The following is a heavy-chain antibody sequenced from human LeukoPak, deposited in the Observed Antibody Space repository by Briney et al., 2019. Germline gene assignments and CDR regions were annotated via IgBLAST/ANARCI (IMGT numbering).Heavy chain of an antibody. J-gene: IGHJ5*02. D-gene: IGHD6-6*01. CDR2: IWHDGSYE. CDR1: GFTFSRYG. CDR3: AREWYSSSSGWFDP. V-gene: IGHV3-33*01. Sequence: AGGSLRLSCAASGFTFSRYGMHWVRQAPGKGLEWVAVIWHDGSYEYYADSVKGRFTISRDSSKNTLYLQMNSLRAEDTAVHYWAREWYSSSSGWFDPWGQGTLVTVSS.